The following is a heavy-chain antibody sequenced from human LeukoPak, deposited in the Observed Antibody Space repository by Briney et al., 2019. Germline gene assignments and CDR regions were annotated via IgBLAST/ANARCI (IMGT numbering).Heavy chain of an antibody. J-gene: IGHJ6*02. Sequence: ASVKVSCKGSGYIFPDYYIYWVRQAPGQGLEWMGRINPNSGGPNYAQKFQGRVTVTRDTSISTVYMELCRLRSDDTAVYYCARDGGYCSSGTVCYSRAEYYYYGMDVWGQGTTVTVSS. D-gene: IGHD2-2*01. CDR3: ARDGGYCSSGTVCYSRAEYYYYGMDV. CDR1: GYIFPDYY. V-gene: IGHV1-2*06. CDR2: INPNSGGP.